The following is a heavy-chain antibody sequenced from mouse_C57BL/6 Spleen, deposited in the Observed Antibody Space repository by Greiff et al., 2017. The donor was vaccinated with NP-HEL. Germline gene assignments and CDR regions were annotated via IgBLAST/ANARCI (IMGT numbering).Heavy chain of an antibody. CDR1: GYTFTDYY. J-gene: IGHJ4*01. Sequence: EVQLQQSGPELVKPGASVKISCKASGYTFTDYYMNWVKQSHGKSLEWIGDINPNNGGTSYNQKFKGKATLTVDKSSSTAYMELRSLTSEDSAVYYCARSGIFRTAMDYWGQGTSVTVSS. D-gene: IGHD3-2*02. CDR2: INPNNGGT. CDR3: ARSGIFRTAMDY. V-gene: IGHV1-26*01.